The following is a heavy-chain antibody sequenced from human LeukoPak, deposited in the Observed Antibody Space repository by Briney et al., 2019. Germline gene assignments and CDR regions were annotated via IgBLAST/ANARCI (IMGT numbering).Heavy chain of an antibody. CDR3: ARRGPSLYDF. CDR2: IHVHDGNT. CDR1: GHTFNSGG. D-gene: IGHD3-10*01. J-gene: IGHJ4*02. V-gene: IGHV1-18*01. Sequence: ASVKVSCKPSGHTFNSGGVTWVRQAPGQGLEWLGWIHVHDGNTNYAQKFQDRLTMTTDTSASVAYMELRSLTSDDTAVYYCARRGPSLYDFWGQGTLVTVSS.